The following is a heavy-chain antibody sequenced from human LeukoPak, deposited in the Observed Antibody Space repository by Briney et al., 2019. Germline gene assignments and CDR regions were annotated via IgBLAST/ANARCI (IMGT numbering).Heavy chain of an antibody. CDR1: GYTFTSYT. J-gene: IGHJ4*02. Sequence: ASVKVSCKASGYTFTSYTMHWVRQAPGQRLEWMGWINAGNGDTKYSQKFQGRVTITRDTSASTAYMELSSLGSEDTAVYYCARVPGGGRYIFNYWGQGTLVTVSS. D-gene: IGHD2-15*01. V-gene: IGHV1-3*01. CDR2: INAGNGDT. CDR3: ARVPGGGRYIFNY.